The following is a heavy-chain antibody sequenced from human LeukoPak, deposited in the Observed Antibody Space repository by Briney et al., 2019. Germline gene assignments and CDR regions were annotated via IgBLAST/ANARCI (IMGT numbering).Heavy chain of an antibody. CDR2: ISGGSTST. V-gene: IGHV3-69-1*02. CDR3: ARVGDCSSTSCYDAYDY. Sequence: PGGSLRLSCVASGFAFSDHAVSWLRQAPGRGLEWVSAISGGSTSTYYADSVKGRFTISRDNAKNSLYLQMNSLRAEDTAVYYCARVGDCSSTSCYDAYDYWGQGTLVTVSS. CDR1: GFAFSDHA. D-gene: IGHD2-2*01. J-gene: IGHJ4*02.